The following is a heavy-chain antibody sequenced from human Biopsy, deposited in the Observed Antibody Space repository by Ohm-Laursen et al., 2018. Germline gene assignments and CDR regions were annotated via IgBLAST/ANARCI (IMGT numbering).Heavy chain of an antibody. Sequence: SSVKVSCKASGYTFTDSYMHWVRPAPGQGLEWMGWINPNSGGTNYAQKFQGRVTMTRDTSMSTAYMELNRLRSDDTAVYYCARGGLNYWYFDLWGRGTLVTVSS. J-gene: IGHJ2*01. CDR2: INPNSGGT. D-gene: IGHD1-26*01. V-gene: IGHV1-2*02. CDR1: GYTFTDSY. CDR3: ARGGLNYWYFDL.